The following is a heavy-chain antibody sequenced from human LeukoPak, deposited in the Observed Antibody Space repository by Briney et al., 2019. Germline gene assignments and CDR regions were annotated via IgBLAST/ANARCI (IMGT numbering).Heavy chain of an antibody. CDR3: ASVDYGSGSYLSY. D-gene: IGHD3-10*01. V-gene: IGHV4-31*03. Sequence: SQTLSLTCTVSGGSISSGGYYWSWIRQHPGKGLEWIGYIYYSGSTYYNPSLKSRVTISVDTSKNQFSLKLSSVTVADTAVYYCASVDYGSGSYLSYWGQGTLVTVSS. CDR2: IYYSGST. CDR1: GGSISSGGYY. J-gene: IGHJ4*02.